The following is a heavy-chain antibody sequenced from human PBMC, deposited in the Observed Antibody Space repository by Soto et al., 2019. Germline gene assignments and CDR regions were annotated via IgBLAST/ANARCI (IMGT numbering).Heavy chain of an antibody. CDR2: IWYDGSNK. Sequence: QVQLVESGGGVVQPGRSLRLSCAASGFTFSSYGMHWVRQAPGKGLEWVAVIWYDGSNKYYADSVKGRFTISRDNSKNTLYLQMNSLRAEDTAVYYCARGQRVGRVDYWGQGTLVTVSS. D-gene: IGHD1-26*01. J-gene: IGHJ4*02. CDR1: GFTFSSYG. CDR3: ARGQRVGRVDY. V-gene: IGHV3-33*01.